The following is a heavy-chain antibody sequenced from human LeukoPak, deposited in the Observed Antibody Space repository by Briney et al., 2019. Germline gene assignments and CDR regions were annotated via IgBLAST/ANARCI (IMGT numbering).Heavy chain of an antibody. Sequence: ASVKVSCKASGGTFSSYTISWVRQAPGQGLEWMGRIIPIHGIANYAQKFQGRVTITADKSTSTAYMELSSLRSEDTAVYYCARGYYYYYYMDVWGKGTTVTVSS. CDR1: GGTFSSYT. J-gene: IGHJ6*03. V-gene: IGHV1-69*02. CDR3: ARGYYYYYYMDV. CDR2: IIPIHGIA.